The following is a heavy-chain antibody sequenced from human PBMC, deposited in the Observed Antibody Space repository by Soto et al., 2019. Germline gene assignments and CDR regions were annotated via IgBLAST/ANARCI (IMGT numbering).Heavy chain of an antibody. Sequence: QVQLVQSGAEVKKPGSSVKVSCKASGGTFSSYTISWVRQAPGQGLEWMGRIIPILGIANYAQKFQGRVTITADKSTSTAYMELSSLRSEDTAVYYCARDPSTVTTSGWFDPWGQGPLVTVSS. CDR2: IIPILGIA. CDR3: ARDPSTVTTSGWFDP. D-gene: IGHD4-17*01. J-gene: IGHJ5*02. CDR1: GGTFSSYT. V-gene: IGHV1-69*08.